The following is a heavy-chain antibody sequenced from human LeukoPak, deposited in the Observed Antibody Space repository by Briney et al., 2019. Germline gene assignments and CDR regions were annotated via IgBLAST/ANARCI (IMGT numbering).Heavy chain of an antibody. J-gene: IGHJ4*02. V-gene: IGHV4-30-4*07. CDR2: ISYSGST. D-gene: IGHD5-24*01. Sequence: SQTLSLTCTVSGGSISSGGYSWSWIRQPPGKGLEWIGYISYSGSTYYNPSLKSRVTMSLDASKNQFSLKLSSVTAADTAVYYCAKMSTAEVCFDYWGQGTLVTVSS. CDR3: AKMSTAEVCFDY. CDR1: GGSISSGGYS.